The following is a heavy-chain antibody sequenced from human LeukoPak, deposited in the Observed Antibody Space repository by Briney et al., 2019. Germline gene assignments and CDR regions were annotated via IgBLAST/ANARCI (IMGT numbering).Heavy chain of an antibody. V-gene: IGHV5-51*01. CDR3: ANSYTSGWYYFDY. CDR2: IFPGDSDT. J-gene: IGHJ4*02. D-gene: IGHD6-19*01. CDR1: GYRFSSYW. Sequence: GESLKISCKGSGYRFSSYWIGWVRRMPGKGLEWMGIIFPGDSDTRYSPSFQGQVTISADNSINTAFLEWSSLKASDTAMYYCANSYTSGWYYFDYWGQGALVTVSS.